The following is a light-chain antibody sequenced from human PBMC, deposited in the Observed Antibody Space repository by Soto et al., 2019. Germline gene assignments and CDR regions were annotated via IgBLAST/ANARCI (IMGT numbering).Light chain of an antibody. V-gene: IGKV3-20*01. CDR3: QQYTGPPTT. Sequence: GERATLSCRASQNFGSSYLAWYQQKSGQAPRFLIYGASTRAAGIPDRFSGSGYGTDFNLTITRLETEDSAVYFCQQYTGPPTTFGQGTKVDI. J-gene: IGKJ1*01. CDR2: GAS. CDR1: QNFGSSY.